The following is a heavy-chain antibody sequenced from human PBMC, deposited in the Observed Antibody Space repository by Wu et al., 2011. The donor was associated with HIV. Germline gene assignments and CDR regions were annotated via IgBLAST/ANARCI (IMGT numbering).Heavy chain of an antibody. Sequence: QVQLVQSGAEMKKPGSSVKVSCKSSGGTFDIYAINWVRQAPGQGLEWMGGIVPIFGTVVFAQKFQGRVTITADKSTSTAYMELSSLTSEDTAVYYCARDLGGDEDYWGQGTLVTVSS. CDR3: ARDLGGDEDY. V-gene: IGHV1-69*14. CDR2: IVPIFGTV. D-gene: IGHD2-21*01. J-gene: IGHJ4*02. CDR1: GGTFDIYA.